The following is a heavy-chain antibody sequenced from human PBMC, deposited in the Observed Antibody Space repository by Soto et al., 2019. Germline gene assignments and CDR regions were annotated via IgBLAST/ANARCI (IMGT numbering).Heavy chain of an antibody. CDR2: ISYDGSNK. D-gene: IGHD2-2*01. V-gene: IGHV3-30-3*01. CDR3: ARDWNIGLVPAAILDP. Sequence: QVQLVESGGGVVQPGRSLRLSCAASGFTFSSYAMHWVRQSPGKGLEWVAVISYDGSNKYYADSVKGRFTISRDNSKNTLYLQMNSLRAEDTAVYYCARDWNIGLVPAAILDPWGQGTLVTVSS. CDR1: GFTFSSYA. J-gene: IGHJ5*02.